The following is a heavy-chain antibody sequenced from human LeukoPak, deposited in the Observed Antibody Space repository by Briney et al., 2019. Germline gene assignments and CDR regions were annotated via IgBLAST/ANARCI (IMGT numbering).Heavy chain of an antibody. CDR2: INHSGST. CDR1: GGSFSGYY. V-gene: IGHV4-34*01. D-gene: IGHD1-26*01. J-gene: IGHJ4*02. Sequence: PSETLSLTCAVYGGSFSGYYWSWIRQPPGKGLEWIGEINHSGSTNYNPSLKSRVTISLDTSKNQFPLKLSSVTAADTAVYYCAGRVGATTIDYWGQGTLVTVSS. CDR3: AGRVGATTIDY.